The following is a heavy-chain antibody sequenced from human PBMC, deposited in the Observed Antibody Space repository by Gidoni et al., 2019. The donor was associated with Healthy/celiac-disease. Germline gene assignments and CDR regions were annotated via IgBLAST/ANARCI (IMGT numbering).Heavy chain of an antibody. D-gene: IGHD3-10*01. Sequence: VQLVESGGGVVQPGRSLRLSCAASGFTFSSYAMHWVRQAPGKGLEWLAVISYDGSNKYSADSVKCRFTNTRDNSKNTLYLQMNSLRAEVTAVYYCARENEGYYYGSGSYYTPWGQGTLVTVSS. J-gene: IGHJ5*02. CDR1: GFTFSSYA. CDR2: ISYDGSNK. V-gene: IGHV3-30-3*01. CDR3: ARENEGYYYGSGSYYTP.